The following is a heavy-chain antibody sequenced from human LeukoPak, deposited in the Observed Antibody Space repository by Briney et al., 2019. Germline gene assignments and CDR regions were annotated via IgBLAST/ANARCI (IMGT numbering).Heavy chain of an antibody. CDR2: IIDSVGRT. CDR1: VITLSNHR. Sequence: PAWSLTLSCAVSVITLSNHRISWVRPPAGRVREWVACIIDSVGRTNYADSAKGPSTISRDNPKNPLYLQMNSLRAEFTVVYFCAKRAVVIRVILVGFQKEAYYFESQGQGALVTVAS. D-gene: IGHD2-15*01. J-gene: IGHJ4*02. V-gene: IGHV3-23*01. CDR3: AKRAVVIRVILVGFQKEAYYFES.